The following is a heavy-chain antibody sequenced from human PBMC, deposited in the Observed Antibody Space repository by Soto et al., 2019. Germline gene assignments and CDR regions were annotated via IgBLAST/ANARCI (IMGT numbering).Heavy chain of an antibody. J-gene: IGHJ6*02. Sequence: PGGSLRLSCAASGFTFGNYFMNWVRQAPGKGLEWVSDISSNGGRTHYADSVRGRFTISRDNSRNTLYLQMSSLRAEDTALYYCAKDLHWYGMDVWGQGTTVTVSS. CDR2: ISSNGGRT. V-gene: IGHV3-23*01. CDR1: GFTFGNYF. CDR3: AKDLHWYGMDV. D-gene: IGHD1-1*01.